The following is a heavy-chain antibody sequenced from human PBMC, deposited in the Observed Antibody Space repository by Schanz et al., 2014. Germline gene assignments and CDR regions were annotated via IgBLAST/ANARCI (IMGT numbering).Heavy chain of an antibody. D-gene: IGHD1-1*01. CDR1: GFSFSDDY. CDR2: LSSDSRHV. Sequence: QVQLVESGGGLVKPGGSLRLSCAASGFSFSDDYMAWIRQSPGKGLEWVSFLSSDSRHVYYVESAKGRFTISRDNAKNSLYLQMDSLRGDDTAVYYCARDGIAATTDFEYWGQGVLVTVSS. CDR3: ARDGIAATTDFEY. V-gene: IGHV3-11*06. J-gene: IGHJ4*02.